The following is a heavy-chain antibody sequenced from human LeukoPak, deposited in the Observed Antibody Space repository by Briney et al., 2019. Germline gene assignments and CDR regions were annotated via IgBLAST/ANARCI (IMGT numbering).Heavy chain of an antibody. CDR1: GYTFTSYD. CDR3: ARDQRIEADYGDYGTDY. Sequence: ASVKVSCKASGYTFTSYDINWVRQATGQGLEWMGWMNPNSGNTGYAQKFQGRVTMTRNTSISTAYMELSSLRSEDTAVYYCARDQRIEADYGDYGTDYWGQGTLVTVSS. CDR2: MNPNSGNT. D-gene: IGHD4-17*01. V-gene: IGHV1-8*01. J-gene: IGHJ4*02.